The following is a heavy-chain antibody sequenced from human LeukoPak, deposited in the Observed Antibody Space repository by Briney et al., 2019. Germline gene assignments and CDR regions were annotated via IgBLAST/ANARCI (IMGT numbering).Heavy chain of an antibody. V-gene: IGHV4-34*01. D-gene: IGHD6-13*01. CDR2: INHSGST. Sequence: SETLSLTCAVYGGSFSGYYWSWIRQPPGKGLEWIGEINHSGSTNYNSSLKSRVTISVDTSKNQFPLKLSSVTAADTAVYYCASRGAAGRSFDYWGQGTLVTVSS. CDR3: ASRGAAGRSFDY. J-gene: IGHJ4*02. CDR1: GGSFSGYY.